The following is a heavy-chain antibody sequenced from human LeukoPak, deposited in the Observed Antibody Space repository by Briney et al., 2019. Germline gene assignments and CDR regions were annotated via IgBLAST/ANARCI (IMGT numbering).Heavy chain of an antibody. Sequence: ASVKVSCKASGGTFSSYAISWVRQAPGQGLEWMGGIIPIFGTANYAQKFQGRVTITADESTSTAYMELSSLRSEDTAVYYCASKLRYFDWPGLGYWGQGTLVTVST. D-gene: IGHD3-9*01. CDR2: IIPIFGTA. V-gene: IGHV1-69*13. J-gene: IGHJ4*02. CDR1: GGTFSSYA. CDR3: ASKLRYFDWPGLGY.